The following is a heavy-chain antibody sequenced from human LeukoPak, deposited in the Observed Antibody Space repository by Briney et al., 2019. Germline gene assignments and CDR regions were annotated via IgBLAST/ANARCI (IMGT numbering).Heavy chain of an antibody. D-gene: IGHD7-27*01. J-gene: IGHJ4*02. Sequence: LRLSCAASGFTFDDYAMHWVRQAPGKGLEWVSGISWNSGSIGYADSVKGRFTISRDNAKNSLYLQMNSLRAEDMALYYCAKDANWGSGEFDYWGQGTLVTVSS. V-gene: IGHV3-9*03. CDR3: AKDANWGSGEFDY. CDR2: ISWNSGSI. CDR1: GFTFDDYA.